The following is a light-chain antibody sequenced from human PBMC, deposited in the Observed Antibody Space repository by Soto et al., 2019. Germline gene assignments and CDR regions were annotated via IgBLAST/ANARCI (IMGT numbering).Light chain of an antibody. V-gene: IGLV2-8*01. Sequence: QSVLTQPPSASGSPGQSVAISCTGTSSDVGGYNYVSWYQQHPGKAPKLIIYEVSKRPSGVPDRFSGSKSGNTASLTVSGLQAEDEGDYYCCSYGGGNNFYVFGTGTKVTVL. J-gene: IGLJ1*01. CDR2: EVS. CDR1: SSDVGGYNY. CDR3: CSYGGGNNFYV.